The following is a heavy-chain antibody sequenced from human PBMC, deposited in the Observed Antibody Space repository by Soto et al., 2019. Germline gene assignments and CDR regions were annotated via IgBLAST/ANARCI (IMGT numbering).Heavy chain of an antibody. D-gene: IGHD3-10*01. CDR2: IIPIFGTA. Sequence: GASVKVSCKASGGTFSSYAISWVRQAPGQGLEWMGGIIPIFGTANYAQKFQGRVTITADESTSTAYMELSSLRSEVTAVYYCARDTKVRALAEKQDYYYYYGMDVWGQGTTVTVSS. V-gene: IGHV1-69*13. CDR1: GGTFSSYA. CDR3: ARDTKVRALAEKQDYYYYYGMDV. J-gene: IGHJ6*02.